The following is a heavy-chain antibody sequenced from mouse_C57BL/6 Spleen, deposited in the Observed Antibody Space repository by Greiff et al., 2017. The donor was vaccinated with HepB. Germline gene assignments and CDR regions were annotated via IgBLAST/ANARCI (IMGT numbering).Heavy chain of an antibody. CDR1: GYTFTSYG. D-gene: IGHD2-1*01. CDR2: IYPRSGNT. V-gene: IGHV1-81*01. J-gene: IGHJ4*01. Sequence: QVQLQQSGAELARPGASVKLSCKASGYTFTSYGISWVKQSTGQGLEWIGEIYPRSGNTYYNEKFKGKATLTADKSSSTAYMELRSLTSEDSAVYFCARDGNYPYYYAMDYWGQGTSVTVSS. CDR3: ARDGNYPYYYAMDY.